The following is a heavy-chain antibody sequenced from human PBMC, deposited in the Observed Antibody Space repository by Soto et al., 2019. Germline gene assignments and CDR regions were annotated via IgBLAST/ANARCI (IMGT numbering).Heavy chain of an antibody. CDR3: ARVYYESRGPTKYRAFDF. J-gene: IGHJ3*01. Sequence: GGSLRLSRAASGFIFSDYSMSWVRQSPGKGLEGVANIKQDGGEEDYVDSVKGRLTISRDNAKNSLYLQMNSLRAEDTAVYYCARVYYESRGPTKYRAFDFWGQGTMVTVSS. V-gene: IGHV3-7*01. D-gene: IGHD3-22*01. CDR1: GFIFSDYS. CDR2: IKQDGGEE.